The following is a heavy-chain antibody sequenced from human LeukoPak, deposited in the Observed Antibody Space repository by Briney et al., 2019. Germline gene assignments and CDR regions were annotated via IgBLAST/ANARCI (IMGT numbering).Heavy chain of an antibody. Sequence: PGGSLRLSCAASGFTFSIYAMTWVRQAPGKGLEWVSSLSNSPGSTYYANSVKGRFTISRDNSKNTLYLHMNSLRAEDTAVYYCAKTGNPATGDYWGQGTLVTVSS. CDR2: LSNSPGST. D-gene: IGHD1-1*01. CDR1: GFTFSIYA. J-gene: IGHJ4*02. CDR3: AKTGNPATGDY. V-gene: IGHV3-23*01.